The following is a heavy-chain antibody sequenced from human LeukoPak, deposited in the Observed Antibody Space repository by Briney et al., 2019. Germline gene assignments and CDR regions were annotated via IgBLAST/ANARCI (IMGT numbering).Heavy chain of an antibody. J-gene: IGHJ4*02. V-gene: IGHV3-23*01. CDR3: AKERTSEGYFDY. Sequence: GGSLRLSCAASGFTFSTYAMSWVRQAPGKGLEWVSALSGSGGKTYYADSVKGRFTTSRDNSKNTLYLQTNSLRAEDTAVYYCAKERTSEGYFDYWGQGTLVTVSS. D-gene: IGHD1-1*01. CDR2: LSGSGGKT. CDR1: GFTFSTYA.